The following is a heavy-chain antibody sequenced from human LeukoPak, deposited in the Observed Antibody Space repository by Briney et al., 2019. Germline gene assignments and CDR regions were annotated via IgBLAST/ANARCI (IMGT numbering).Heavy chain of an antibody. CDR3: AKDPRYGPTKKFDY. CDR1: GFTFSSYA. D-gene: IGHD3-16*01. V-gene: IGHV3-23*01. J-gene: IGHJ4*02. CDR2: ISGSGGST. Sequence: GGSLRLSCAASGFTFSSYAMSWVRQAPGKGLEWVSAISGSGGSTYYSDSVKGRFTISRDNSKNTLYLQMNSLRAEDTAVYYCAKDPRYGPTKKFDYWGQGTLVTVSS.